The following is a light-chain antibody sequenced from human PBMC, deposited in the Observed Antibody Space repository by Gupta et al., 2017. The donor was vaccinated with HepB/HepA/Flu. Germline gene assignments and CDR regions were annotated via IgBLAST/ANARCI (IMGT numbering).Light chain of an antibody. J-gene: IGKJ4*01. Sequence: EVVMTQSPAMLAPFPGDRVTLSCRATLNVGTNAAWYQQKSGQVPRLLIYGASARAPNVPVRFRGSGSGTDFNLFINGLQSDDFAVYYCQQYDRWPFAFGGGTRV. V-gene: IGKV3-15*01. CDR3: QQYDRWPFA. CDR1: LNVGTN. CDR2: GAS.